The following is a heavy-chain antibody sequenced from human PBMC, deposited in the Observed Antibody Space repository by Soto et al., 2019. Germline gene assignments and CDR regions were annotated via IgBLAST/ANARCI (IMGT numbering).Heavy chain of an antibody. D-gene: IGHD6-13*01. CDR1: GGSISSGDYY. Sequence: LTCTVSGGSISSGDYYWSWIRQPPGKGLEWIGYIYYSGSTYYNPSLKSRVTISVDTSKNQFSLKLSSVTAADTAVYYCARAMSSSWNFSEDYWGQGTLVTVSS. J-gene: IGHJ4*02. CDR2: IYYSGST. V-gene: IGHV4-30-4*01. CDR3: ARAMSSSWNFSEDY.